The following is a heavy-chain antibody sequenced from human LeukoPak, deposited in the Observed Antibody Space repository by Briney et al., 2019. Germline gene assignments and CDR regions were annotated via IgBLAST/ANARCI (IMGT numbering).Heavy chain of an antibody. Sequence: SETLSLTCTVSSGSINSGSYYWGWIRQPPGEGLEWIGSIYYSATTFYNPSLKSRVTISGDTSKNQFSLNLISVTAADTAVYYCARHRTAMVADAFDIWGQGTKVTVSS. CDR2: IYYSATT. D-gene: IGHD5-18*01. V-gene: IGHV4-39*01. CDR3: ARHRTAMVADAFDI. CDR1: SGSINSGSYY. J-gene: IGHJ3*02.